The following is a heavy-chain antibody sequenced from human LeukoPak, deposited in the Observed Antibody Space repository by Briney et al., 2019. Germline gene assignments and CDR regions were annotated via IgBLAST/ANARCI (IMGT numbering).Heavy chain of an antibody. D-gene: IGHD4-23*01. CDR2: IHPKSGDT. CDR1: GYTFTGSY. Sequence: ASVKVSCKASGYTFTGSYMHWVRQAPGQGLEWMGWIHPKSGDTNYALKFHGRVTMTRDTSISTVYMDLSRLSSDDTAVYYCARDYFGNSLLDYWGQGTLVTVSS. J-gene: IGHJ4*02. CDR3: ARDYFGNSLLDY. V-gene: IGHV1-2*02.